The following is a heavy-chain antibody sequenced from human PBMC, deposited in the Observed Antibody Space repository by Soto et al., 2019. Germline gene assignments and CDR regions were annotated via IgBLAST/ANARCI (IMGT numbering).Heavy chain of an antibody. CDR2: IYYSGST. V-gene: IGHV4-39*01. CDR1: GGSISSSSYY. Sequence: QLQLQESGPGLVKPSETLSLTCTVSGGSISSSSYYWGWIRQPPGKGLEWIGSIYYSGSTYYNPPRKSRATISVDPSKHLFTRKLSSVTAADTAVYYCARRGGGSYSDYWGQGPLVPVSS. CDR3: ARRGGGSYSDY. D-gene: IGHD3-10*01. J-gene: IGHJ4*02.